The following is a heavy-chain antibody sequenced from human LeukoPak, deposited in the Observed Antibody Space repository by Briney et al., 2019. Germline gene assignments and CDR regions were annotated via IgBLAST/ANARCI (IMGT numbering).Heavy chain of an antibody. D-gene: IGHD7-27*01. CDR3: ARETPGAGHFDY. J-gene: IGHJ4*02. V-gene: IGHV3-30*03. CDR1: GFTFSSYG. Sequence: GGSLRLSCAASGFTFSSYGTHWVRQAPGKGLEWVAVISYDGSNKYYADSVKGRFTISRDNSKNTLYLQMNSLRAEDTAVYYCARETPGAGHFDYWGQGSLVTVSS. CDR2: ISYDGSNK.